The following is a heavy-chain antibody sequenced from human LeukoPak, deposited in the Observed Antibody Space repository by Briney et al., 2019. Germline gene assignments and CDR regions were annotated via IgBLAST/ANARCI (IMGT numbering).Heavy chain of an antibody. CDR1: GFSLSTSGVG. Sequence: SGPTLVKPTQTLALTFTFSGFSLSTSGVGAGWSRQPPGKALEWLALTYWNDDKRYSPSLKSRLTLTKDTSKNQVVLTMTNMDPLEPATYYCAQTSVYYDGPLDYWGQGTLVTVSS. CDR2: TYWNDDK. J-gene: IGHJ4*02. V-gene: IGHV2-5*01. CDR3: AQTSVYYDGPLDY. D-gene: IGHD4-23*01.